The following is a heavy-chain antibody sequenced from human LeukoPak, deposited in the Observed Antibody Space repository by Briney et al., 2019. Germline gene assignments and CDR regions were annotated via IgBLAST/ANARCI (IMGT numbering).Heavy chain of an antibody. V-gene: IGHV4-39*01. J-gene: IGHJ4*02. Sequence: PSETLSLTCTVSGGSISSNNYYWGWIRQPPGKGLEWIGSIYYSGSTYYNPSLQSRVTISVDTSKNQFSLKLSSVTAADTAVYYCARHVRTRGYYFDYWGQGTLVTVSS. CDR1: GGSISSNNYY. CDR2: IYYSGST. D-gene: IGHD2-2*01. CDR3: ARHVRTRGYYFDY.